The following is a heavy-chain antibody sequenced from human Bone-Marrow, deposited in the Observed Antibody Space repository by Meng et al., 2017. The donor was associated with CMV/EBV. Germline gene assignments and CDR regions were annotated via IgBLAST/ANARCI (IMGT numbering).Heavy chain of an antibody. D-gene: IGHD3-22*01. Sequence: GGSLRLSCAASGFTFSDYYMSWIRQAPGKGLEWVSYISSSGSNIYYADSVKGRFTISRDNAKNSLYLQMNSLRAEDTAVYYCARVDDSSGYYYYGMDVWGQGTTVTVSS. CDR1: GFTFSDYY. CDR2: ISSSGSNI. CDR3: ARVDDSSGYYYYGMDV. J-gene: IGHJ6*02. V-gene: IGHV3-11*01.